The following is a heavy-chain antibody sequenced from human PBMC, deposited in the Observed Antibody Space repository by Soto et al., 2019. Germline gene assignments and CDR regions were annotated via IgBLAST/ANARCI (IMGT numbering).Heavy chain of an antibody. CDR2: INPNSGGT. V-gene: IGHV1-2*04. D-gene: IGHD5-12*01. CDR1: GYTFTGYY. J-gene: IGHJ4*02. Sequence: VASVKVSCKASGYTFTGYYMHWVRQAPGQGLEWMGWINPNSGGTNYAQKFQGWVTMTRDTSISTAYMELSRLRSDDTAVYYCARAPRGYSGYDLDYWGQGTLVTVSS. CDR3: ARAPRGYSGYDLDY.